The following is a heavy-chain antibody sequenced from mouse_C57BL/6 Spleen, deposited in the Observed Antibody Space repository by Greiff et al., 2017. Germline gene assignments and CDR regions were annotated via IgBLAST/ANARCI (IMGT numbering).Heavy chain of an antibody. CDR2: ISDGGSYT. Sequence: EVQLQESGGGLVKPGGSLKLSCAASGFTFSSYAMSWVRQTPEKRLEWVATISDGGSYTYYPDNVKGRFTISRDNAKNNLYLQMSHLKSEDTAMYYCARVGTGRDYFDYWGQGTTLTVSS. CDR3: ARVGTGRDYFDY. J-gene: IGHJ2*01. D-gene: IGHD4-1*01. CDR1: GFTFSSYA. V-gene: IGHV5-4*01.